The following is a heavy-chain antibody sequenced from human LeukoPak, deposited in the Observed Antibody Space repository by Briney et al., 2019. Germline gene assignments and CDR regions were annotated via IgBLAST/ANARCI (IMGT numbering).Heavy chain of an antibody. D-gene: IGHD3-22*01. J-gene: IGHJ4*02. CDR3: ARAADYYDSSGYYYEYSY. CDR1: GFTFSDYY. CDR2: ISSSGSTI. V-gene: IGHV3-11*01. Sequence: GGSLRLSCAASGFTFSDYYMSWNRQAPGKGLEWVSYISSSGSTIYYADSVKGRFTISRDNAKNSLYLQMNSLRAEDTAVYYCARAADYYDSSGYYYEYSYWGQGTLVTVSS.